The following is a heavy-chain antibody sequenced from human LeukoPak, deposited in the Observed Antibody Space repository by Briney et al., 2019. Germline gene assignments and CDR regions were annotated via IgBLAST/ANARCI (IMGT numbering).Heavy chain of an antibody. CDR3: ARGNYGFDY. CDR1: GYSISSGYY. J-gene: IGHJ4*02. D-gene: IGHD3-10*01. Sequence: SETLSLTCTVSGYSISSGYYWGWIRQPPGKGLEWTGSIDHSGSTYYNPSLKSRVTISVDTSKNQFSLQLNSVTPEDTAMYYCARGNYGFDYWGQGTLVTVSS. CDR2: IDHSGST. V-gene: IGHV4-38-2*02.